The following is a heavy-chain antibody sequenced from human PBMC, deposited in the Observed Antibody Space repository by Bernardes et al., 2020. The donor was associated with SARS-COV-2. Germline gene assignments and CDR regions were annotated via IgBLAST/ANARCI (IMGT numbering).Heavy chain of an antibody. J-gene: IGHJ4*02. CDR2: ISGSGGST. V-gene: IGHV3-23*01. CDR1: GFTFSSYA. Sequence: GGSLRLSCAASGFTFSSYAMSWVRQAPGKGLEWVSAISGSGGSTYYADSVKGRFTISRDNSKNTLYLQMNSLRAEDTAVYYCAKGGRDFFFGVVIMGDYFDYWGQGTLVTVSS. D-gene: IGHD3-3*01. CDR3: AKGGRDFFFGVVIMGDYFDY.